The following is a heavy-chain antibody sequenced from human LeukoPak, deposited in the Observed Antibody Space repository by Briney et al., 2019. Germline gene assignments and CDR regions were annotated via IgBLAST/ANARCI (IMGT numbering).Heavy chain of an antibody. CDR3: AREVWNPYYIDY. D-gene: IGHD1-1*01. J-gene: IGHJ4*02. CDR1: GFTFSNYW. V-gene: IGHV3-21*01. Sequence: GGSLRLSCAASGFTFSNYWMSWVRQAPGKGLEWVSSISSSSSYISYADSVKGRFTISRDNAKKSLYLQMNSLRAEDTAAYYCAREVWNPYYIDYWGQGTLVTVSS. CDR2: ISSSSSYI.